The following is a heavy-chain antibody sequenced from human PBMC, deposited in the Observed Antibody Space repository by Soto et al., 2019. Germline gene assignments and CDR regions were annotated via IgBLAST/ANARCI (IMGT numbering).Heavy chain of an antibody. D-gene: IGHD4-17*01. CDR2: ISTYNGDT. CDR3: TRGDYGDSDY. CDR1: GYTFTNYG. V-gene: IGHV1-18*01. J-gene: IGHJ4*02. Sequence: QVQLVQSGAEVKKPGASVKVSCRASGYTFTNYGVSWVRQAPGQGLEWVGWISTYNGDTKYAQNLQDRVTMTTDTSTTTAYMELRSLRSDDTAVYYCTRGDYGDSDYWGQGTLVTVSS.